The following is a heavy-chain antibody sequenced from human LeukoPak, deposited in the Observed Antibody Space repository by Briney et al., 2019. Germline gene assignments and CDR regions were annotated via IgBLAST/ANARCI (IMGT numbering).Heavy chain of an antibody. CDR1: GFTFSSYA. CDR3: ARAARESTTVTAGAFDI. CDR2: ISGSGGST. D-gene: IGHD4-17*01. V-gene: IGHV3-23*01. Sequence: GGSLRLSCAASGFTFSSYAMSWVRQAPGKGLEWVSAISGSGGSTYYADSVKGRFTISRDNSKNTLYLQMNSLRAEDTAVYYCARAARESTTVTAGAFDIWGQGTMVTVSS. J-gene: IGHJ3*02.